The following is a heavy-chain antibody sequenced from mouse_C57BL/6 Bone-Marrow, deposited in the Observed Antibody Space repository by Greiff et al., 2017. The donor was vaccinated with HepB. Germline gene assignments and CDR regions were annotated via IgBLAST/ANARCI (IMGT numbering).Heavy chain of an antibody. CDR1: GFNIKDDY. D-gene: IGHD1-1*01. V-gene: IGHV14-4*01. CDR3: TTSSGNAMDY. J-gene: IGHJ4*01. CDR2: IDPENGDT. Sequence: VQLQQSGAELVRPGASVKLSCTASGFNIKDDYMHWVKQRPEQGLEWIGWIDPENGDTEYASKFQGKATITADTSSNTAYLQLSSLTSEDTAVYYCTTSSGNAMDYWGQGTSVTVSS.